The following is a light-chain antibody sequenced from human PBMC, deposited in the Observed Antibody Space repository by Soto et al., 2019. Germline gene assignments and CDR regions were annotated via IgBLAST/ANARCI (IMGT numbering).Light chain of an antibody. CDR1: STNIGNNA. J-gene: IGLJ2*01. CDR2: YND. V-gene: IGLV1-36*01. CDR3: AAWDDSLNTVV. Sequence: QSVLTQPPSVSEAPSQWITISCSGSSTNIGNNAVNWYQQLPGKAPKLLITYNDELPSGVSDSFSGSTFGTSASLVISGRQYEDEDDYYCAAWDDSLNTVVFGGGTKLTVL.